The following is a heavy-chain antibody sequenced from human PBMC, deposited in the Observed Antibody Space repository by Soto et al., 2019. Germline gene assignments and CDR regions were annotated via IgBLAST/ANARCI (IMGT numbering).Heavy chain of an antibody. V-gene: IGHV4-59*08. CDR2: IHYSGSA. Sequence: PSETLSLTCAVAGDCISPHYWSWVRQPPGKGLEFIGYIHYSGSAVYNPSLKSRVTISLDMSKNQFSLKLTSVTAADTAVYYCARITVYTKDFDTWGQETLVTVSS. CDR3: ARITVYTKDFDT. D-gene: IGHD3-10*02. CDR1: GDCISPHY. J-gene: IGHJ4*02.